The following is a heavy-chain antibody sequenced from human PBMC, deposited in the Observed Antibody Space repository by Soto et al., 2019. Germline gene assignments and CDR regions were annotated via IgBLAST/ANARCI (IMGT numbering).Heavy chain of an antibody. CDR3: VSAGSGWSFDY. CDR2: INAGNGDT. CDR1: GFTFTAYG. J-gene: IGHJ4*02. D-gene: IGHD6-19*01. Sequence: QVQLVQSGTEVKEPGASVKVSCKASGFTFTAYGIHWVRQAPGQRLEWMGWINAGNGDTKYSQKFQGRGTISRDTSESTAYMELSSLRSEDTTVYFCVSAGSGWSFDYWGQGTLVTVSS. V-gene: IGHV1-3*01.